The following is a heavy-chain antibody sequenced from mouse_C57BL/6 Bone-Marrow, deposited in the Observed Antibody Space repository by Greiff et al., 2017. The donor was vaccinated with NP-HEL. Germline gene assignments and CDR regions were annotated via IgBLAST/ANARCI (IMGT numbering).Heavy chain of an antibody. V-gene: IGHV1-63*01. CDR3: ARENYGSSHYYYFDF. CDR2: IYPGGGYT. J-gene: IGHJ2*01. D-gene: IGHD1-1*01. Sequence: VHLVESGAELVRPGTSVKMSCKASGYTFTNYWIGWAKQRPGHGLEWIGDIYPGGGYTNYNEKFKGKATLTADKSSSTAYMQFSSLTSEDSAIYYCARENYGSSHYYYFDFWGQGTTLTVSA. CDR1: GYTFTNYW.